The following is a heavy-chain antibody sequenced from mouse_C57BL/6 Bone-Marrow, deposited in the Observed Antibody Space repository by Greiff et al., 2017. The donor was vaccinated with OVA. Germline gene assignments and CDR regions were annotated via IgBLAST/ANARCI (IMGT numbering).Heavy chain of an antibody. CDR3: ARSPFYDGFDY. CDR2: IYPRSGNT. J-gene: IGHJ2*01. Sequence: QVQLKESGAELARPGASVKLSCKASGYTFTSYGISWVKQRTGQGLEWIGEIYPRSGNTYYNEKFKGKATLTADKSSSTAYMELRSLTSEDSAVYFCARSPFYDGFDYWGQGTTLTVSS. D-gene: IGHD2-3*01. CDR1: GYTFTSYG. V-gene: IGHV1-81*01.